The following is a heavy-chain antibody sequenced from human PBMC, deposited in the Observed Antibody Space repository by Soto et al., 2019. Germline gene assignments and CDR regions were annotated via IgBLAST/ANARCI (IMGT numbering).Heavy chain of an antibody. V-gene: IGHV3-23*01. D-gene: IGHD3-3*01. CDR1: GFTFFSYA. Sequence: EVQLLQSGGGLVQPGGSLRLSCAASGFTFFSYAMSWVRQAPGEGLEWVSAISGDATRTYYADSVKGRFTISRDNSKNPLFLQMNSLRDEDTAFYYCAKEMSFGRPYDYWGQGTLVTVS. J-gene: IGHJ4*02. CDR3: AKEMSFGRPYDY. CDR2: ISGDATRT.